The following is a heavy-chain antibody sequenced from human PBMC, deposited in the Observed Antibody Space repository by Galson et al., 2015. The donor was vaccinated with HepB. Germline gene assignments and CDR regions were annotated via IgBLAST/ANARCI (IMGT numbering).Heavy chain of an antibody. CDR1: GYTFTRYY. CDR3: ARNAYYYGSGSYYSSPMDV. J-gene: IGHJ6*02. Sequence: SCKASGYTFTRYYIHWVRQAPGQGLEWLGIINPSGGSTSYAQKFQGRVTMASDTSTSTVYMELSSLRSEDTAVYYCARNAYYYGSGSYYSSPMDVWGQGTTVTVSS. D-gene: IGHD3-10*01. V-gene: IGHV1-46*03. CDR2: INPSGGST.